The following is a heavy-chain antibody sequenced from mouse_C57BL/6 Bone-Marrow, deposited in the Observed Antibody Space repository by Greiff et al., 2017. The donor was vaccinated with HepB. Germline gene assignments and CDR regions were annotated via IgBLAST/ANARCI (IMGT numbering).Heavy chain of an antibody. CDR1: GYTFTDYN. D-gene: IGHD3-2*02. V-gene: IGHV1-18*01. J-gene: IGHJ2*01. CDR2: INPNNGGT. Sequence: DVQLQESGPELVKPGASVKIPCKASGYTFTDYNMDWVKQSHGKSLEWIGDINPNNGGTIYNQKFKGKATLTVDKSSSTAYMELRSLTSEDTAVYYCARGIDSSGFYYFDYWGQGTTLTVSS. CDR3: ARGIDSSGFYYFDY.